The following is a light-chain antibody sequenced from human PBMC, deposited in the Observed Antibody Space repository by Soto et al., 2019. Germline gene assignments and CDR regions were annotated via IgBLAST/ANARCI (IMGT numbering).Light chain of an antibody. CDR2: DAS. CDR3: DPRSQWPVT. Sequence: EIVLTQSPATLSLSPGERATLSCRASQSVGSYFAWYQQKPGQAPRLLIYDASSRATGIPARFSGSGSGKEFTLTIRSLDPEDFAVCYCDPRSQWPVTFVQGTKVDIK. J-gene: IGKJ1*01. V-gene: IGKV3-11*01. CDR1: QSVGSY.